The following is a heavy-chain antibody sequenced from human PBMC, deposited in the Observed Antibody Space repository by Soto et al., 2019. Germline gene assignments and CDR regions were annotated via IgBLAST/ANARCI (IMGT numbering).Heavy chain of an antibody. CDR3: AKAWSHSAWDSFYFDY. V-gene: IGHV3-23*01. Sequence: GGSLRLSCAASGFTFSSYAMSWVRQAPGKGLEWVSAISGSGGSTYYADSVKGRFTVFRDNSRNTLYLQMDSLRAEDTAVYFCAKAWSHSAWDSFYFDYWGQGTQVTVSS. D-gene: IGHD6-19*01. CDR1: GFTFSSYA. J-gene: IGHJ4*02. CDR2: ISGSGGST.